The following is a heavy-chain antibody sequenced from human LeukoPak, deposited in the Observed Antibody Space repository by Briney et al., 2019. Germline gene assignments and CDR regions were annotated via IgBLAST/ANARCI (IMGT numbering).Heavy chain of an antibody. CDR1: GGSFSGYY. Sequence: SETLSLTCAVYGGSFSGYYWSWIRQPPGKGLEWIGEINHSGSTNYNPSLESRVTISVDTSKNQFSLKLSSVTAADTAVYYCARSPFRRRGHAFDIWGQGTMVTVSS. CDR3: ARSPFRRRGHAFDI. D-gene: IGHD3-3*02. CDR2: INHSGST. J-gene: IGHJ3*02. V-gene: IGHV4-34*01.